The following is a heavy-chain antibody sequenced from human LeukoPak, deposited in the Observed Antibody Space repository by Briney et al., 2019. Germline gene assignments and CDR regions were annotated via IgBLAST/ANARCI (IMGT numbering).Heavy chain of an antibody. J-gene: IGHJ4*02. CDR2: ISVSGNT. CDR3: AKAPVTACSGAYCYPFDD. Sequence: GGSLRLSRAASGFTLSSYAMSWVRQAPGKGLELVSAISVSGNTYHADSVNGRFTISRDRCKNSLYLRMNRLRAEDAAVYYCAKAPVTACSGAYCYPFDDWGQGTLVTVSS. CDR1: GFTLSSYA. D-gene: IGHD2-15*01. V-gene: IGHV3-23*01.